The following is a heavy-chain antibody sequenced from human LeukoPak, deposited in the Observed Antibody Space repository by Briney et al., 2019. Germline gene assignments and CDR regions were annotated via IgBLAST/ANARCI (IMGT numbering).Heavy chain of an antibody. D-gene: IGHD6-19*01. CDR1: GFTFSSYA. CDR3: AKSFAGAVAGSRGLDY. V-gene: IGHV3-23*01. J-gene: IGHJ4*02. Sequence: GGSLRLSCAASGFTFSSYAMSWVRQAPGKGLEWFSAISGGGGAYYADSVKGRITISRDNSKNTLYLQMNSLRAEDTAIYYCAKSFAGAVAGSRGLDYWGQGTLVTVSS. CDR2: ISGGGGA.